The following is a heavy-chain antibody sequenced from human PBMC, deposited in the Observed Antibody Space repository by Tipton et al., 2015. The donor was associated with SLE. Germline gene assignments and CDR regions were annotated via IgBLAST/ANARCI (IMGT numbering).Heavy chain of an antibody. J-gene: IGHJ4*02. D-gene: IGHD3-22*01. Sequence: LRLSCTVSGGSISSSSYYWGWIRQPPGKGLEWIGSIYYSGSTYYNPSLKSRVTISVDTSKNQFSLKLSSVTAADTAVYYCARFRTDSSGYDYWGQGTLVTVSS. V-gene: IGHV4-39*07. CDR2: IYYSGST. CDR3: ARFRTDSSGYDY. CDR1: GGSISSSSYY.